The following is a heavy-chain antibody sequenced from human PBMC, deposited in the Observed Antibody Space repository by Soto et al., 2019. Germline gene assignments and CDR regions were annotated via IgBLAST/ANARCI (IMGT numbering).Heavy chain of an antibody. CDR3: ANSNGVVTKEYNWFDP. J-gene: IGHJ5*02. CDR1: GFTFSSYA. Sequence: GGSLRLSCAASGFTFSSYAMSWVRQAPGKGLEWVSAISGSGGSTYYADSVKGRFTISRDNSKNTLYLQMNSLRAEDTAVYYCANSNGVVTKEYNWFDPWGQGTLVTVSS. D-gene: IGHD2-15*01. CDR2: ISGSGGST. V-gene: IGHV3-23*01.